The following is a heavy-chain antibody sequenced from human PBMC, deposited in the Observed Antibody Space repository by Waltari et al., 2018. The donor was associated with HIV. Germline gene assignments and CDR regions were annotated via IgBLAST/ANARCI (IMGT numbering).Heavy chain of an antibody. CDR3: ARHALRVGAAYWNFDL. CDR1: GGSVSSSSYF. J-gene: IGHJ2*01. D-gene: IGHD1-26*01. V-gene: IGHV4-39*01. Sequence: QLQLQESGPGLVKPSETLSLTCTVSGGSVSSSSYFWGGIRQPPGKGLEWVGRIYYNGSAYYNPSLKSRVTISVDTSKNQFSLKVTSVTAADTAVYYCARHALRVGAAYWNFDLWGRGTLVTVSS. CDR2: IYYNGSA.